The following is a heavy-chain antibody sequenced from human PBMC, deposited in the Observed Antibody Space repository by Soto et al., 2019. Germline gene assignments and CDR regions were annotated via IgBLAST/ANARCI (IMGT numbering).Heavy chain of an antibody. CDR1: GGSISSGGYS. CDR3: ARGGGDGLDY. D-gene: IGHD3-16*01. V-gene: IGHV4-30-2*01. Sequence: QLQLQESGSGLVKPSQTLSLTCAVSGGSISSGGYSWSWIRQPPGKGLEWIGYIYHSESTYYNPSLKXXVXIXVDRSKNQFSLKLSSVTAADTAVYYCARGGGDGLDYWGQGTLVTVSS. J-gene: IGHJ4*02. CDR2: IYHSEST.